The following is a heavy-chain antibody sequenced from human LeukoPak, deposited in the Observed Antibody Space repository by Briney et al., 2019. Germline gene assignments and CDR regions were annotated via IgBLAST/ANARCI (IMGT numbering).Heavy chain of an antibody. CDR3: ARDVPHNWFDT. J-gene: IGHJ5*02. CDR1: GITFGNNW. Sequence: GGSLRLSCGASGITFGNNWMHWVRQGPGKGLVWISRINSDGGGAIYADSVKGRLTVSRDNAKNTLYLQMNSLRAEDTAVYYCARDVPHNWFDTWGQGTLVTVSS. V-gene: IGHV3-74*01. CDR2: INSDGGGA.